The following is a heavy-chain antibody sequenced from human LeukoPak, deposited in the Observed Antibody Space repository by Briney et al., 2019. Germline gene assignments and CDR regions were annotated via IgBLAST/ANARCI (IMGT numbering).Heavy chain of an antibody. CDR1: GFTFGDYA. CDR2: IRSKAYGGTT. CDR3: TRDHWFGEFQSDY. Sequence: GGSLRLSCTASGFTFGDYAMSWVRQAPGKGLEWVGFIRSKAYGGTTEYAASVKGRFTISRDDSKSIAYLQMNSLKTEDTAVYYCTRDHWFGEFQSDYWGQGTLVTVSS. V-gene: IGHV3-49*04. D-gene: IGHD3-10*01. J-gene: IGHJ4*02.